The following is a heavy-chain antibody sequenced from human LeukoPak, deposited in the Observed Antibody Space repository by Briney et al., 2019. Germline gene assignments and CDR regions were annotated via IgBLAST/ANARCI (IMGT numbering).Heavy chain of an antibody. Sequence: GGSLRLSCAASGFTVSSNYMSWVRQAPGKRLEWVSVTYSGGSTYYADSVKGRFTISRDNSKNTLYLQMNSLRAEDTAVYYCARDVQLGYFDYWGQGTLVTVSS. CDR2: TYSGGST. D-gene: IGHD6-6*01. CDR3: ARDVQLGYFDY. J-gene: IGHJ4*02. CDR1: GFTVSSNY. V-gene: IGHV3-66*02.